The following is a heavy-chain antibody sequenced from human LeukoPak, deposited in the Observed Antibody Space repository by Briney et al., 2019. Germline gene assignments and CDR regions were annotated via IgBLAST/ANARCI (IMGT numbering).Heavy chain of an antibody. CDR1: GYTFTSYY. CDR3: ARHLDYGDSPGGWFDP. CDR2: INPSGGST. Sequence: ASVKVSCKASGYTFTSYYMHWVRQAPGQGLEWMGIINPSGGSTSYAQKFQGRVTITADESTSTAYMELSSLRSEDTAVYYCARHLDYGDSPGGWFDPWGQGTLVTVSS. V-gene: IGHV1-46*01. D-gene: IGHD4-17*01. J-gene: IGHJ5*02.